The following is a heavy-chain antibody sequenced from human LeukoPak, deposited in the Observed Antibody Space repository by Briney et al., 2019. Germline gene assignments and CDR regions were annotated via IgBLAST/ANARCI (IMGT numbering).Heavy chain of an antibody. D-gene: IGHD2-2*01. Sequence: SVKVSCKASGYTFTGYYMHWVRQAPGQGLEWMGWIKPNSGGTNYAQKFQGWVTMTRDTSISTAYMELSRLRSDDTAVYYCAREGSCSSTSCHSNGMDVWGQGTTVTVSS. CDR1: GYTFTGYY. CDR2: IKPNSGGT. J-gene: IGHJ6*02. V-gene: IGHV1-2*04. CDR3: AREGSCSSTSCHSNGMDV.